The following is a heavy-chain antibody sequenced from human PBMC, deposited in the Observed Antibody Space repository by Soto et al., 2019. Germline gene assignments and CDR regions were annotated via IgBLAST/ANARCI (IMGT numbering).Heavy chain of an antibody. Sequence: QVHLVQSGPEVKRPGSSVKVSCKASGDTFGRNAIHWVRQAPGQGLEWMGGIIPMFPTTNYAQKVKVRLTIFADKSKGTAYMEMTSLRSEDTAVYYCTKDGDSADYGYWGQGTLVTVSS. V-gene: IGHV1-69*06. CDR1: GDTFGRNA. D-gene: IGHD2-21*01. J-gene: IGHJ4*02. CDR2: IIPMFPTT. CDR3: TKDGDSADYGY.